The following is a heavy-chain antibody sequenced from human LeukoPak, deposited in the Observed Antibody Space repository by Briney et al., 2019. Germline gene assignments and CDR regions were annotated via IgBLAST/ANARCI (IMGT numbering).Heavy chain of an antibody. CDR1: GVSFSTYY. V-gene: IGHV4-34*01. J-gene: IGHJ6*03. Sequence: PSETLSLTCDVSGVSFSTYYWSWIRQSPEKGLEWIGEVNHSGYTNYKPSLKSRVTISVDTSKNQFSLKLSSVTAADTAVYYCARVFDYSRGYYYYYYMDVWDKGTTVTVSS. CDR2: VNHSGYT. D-gene: IGHD4-11*01. CDR3: ARVFDYSRGYYYYYYMDV.